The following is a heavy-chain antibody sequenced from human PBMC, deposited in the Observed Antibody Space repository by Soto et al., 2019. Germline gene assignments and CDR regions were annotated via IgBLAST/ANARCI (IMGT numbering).Heavy chain of an antibody. D-gene: IGHD5-18*01. J-gene: IGHJ4*02. CDR2: INTYNGNT. CDR3: ARDQFDSYGPKGGLDY. CDR1: GYTFTNYG. V-gene: IGHV1-18*01. Sequence: ASVKVSCKASGYTFTNYGISWVRQAPGQGLEWMGWINTYNGNTNHAQKLQGRVTMTTDTSTSTAYMELRSLRSDDTAVYYCARDQFDSYGPKGGLDYWGQGTLVTVSS.